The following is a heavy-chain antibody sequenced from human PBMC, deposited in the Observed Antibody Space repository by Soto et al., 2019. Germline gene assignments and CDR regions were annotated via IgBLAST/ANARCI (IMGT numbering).Heavy chain of an antibody. CDR1: GFTFSSYA. Sequence: GGSLRLSCAASGFTFSSYAMNWVRQAPGKGLEWVSATSGGGGTTSYADSVKGRFTISRDSSKNTLYLQMNSLRAEDTAVYYSAKDRTTAAGYYFDYWGQGTLVTVSS. V-gene: IGHV3-23*01. J-gene: IGHJ4*02. CDR3: AKDRTTAAGYYFDY. D-gene: IGHD6-13*01. CDR2: TSGGGGTT.